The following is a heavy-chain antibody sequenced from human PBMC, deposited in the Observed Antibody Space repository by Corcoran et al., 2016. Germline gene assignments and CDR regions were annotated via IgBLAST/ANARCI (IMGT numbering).Heavy chain of an antibody. J-gene: IGHJ2*01. CDR1: GGSFSGYY. V-gene: IGHV4-34*01. CDR2: INHSGST. CDR3: ARDHYYDSSGYYIRYFDL. D-gene: IGHD3-22*01. Sequence: QLQQWGAGLLKPSETLSLTCAVYGGSFSGYYWSWIRQPPGKGLEWIGEINHSGSTNYNPSLKSRVTISVDTSKNQFSLKLSSVTAADTAVYYCARDHYYDSSGYYIRYFDLWGRGTLVTVSS.